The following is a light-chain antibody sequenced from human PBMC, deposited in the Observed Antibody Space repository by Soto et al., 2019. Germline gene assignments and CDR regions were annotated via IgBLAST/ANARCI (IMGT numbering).Light chain of an antibody. CDR2: AAS. CDR3: QQTYRTPWT. J-gene: IGKJ1*01. CDR1: QSISNS. Sequence: DIQMTQSPSSLSASVGDRVTITCRASQSISNSLNWYQQKPGNAPKLLIYAASSLQGGVPSRISGGGSGTDCTLTISRLLPVDFATYYCQQTYRTPWTVGRGTRVES. V-gene: IGKV1-39*01.